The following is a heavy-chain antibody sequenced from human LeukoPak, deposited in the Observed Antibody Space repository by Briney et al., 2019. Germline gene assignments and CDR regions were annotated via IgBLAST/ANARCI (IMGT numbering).Heavy chain of an antibody. CDR3: AIPSRSPYYFDY. CDR1: GGSISSSPNY. Sequence: SETLSLTCTVSGGSISSSPNYWGWIRQPPGKGLEWIGSIYYGGTSYYNPSLNSRVTISVDTSKNQFSLKLNSVTAADTAVYYCAIPSRSPYYFDYWGQGTLVTVSS. CDR2: IYYGGTS. V-gene: IGHV4-39*01. J-gene: IGHJ4*02.